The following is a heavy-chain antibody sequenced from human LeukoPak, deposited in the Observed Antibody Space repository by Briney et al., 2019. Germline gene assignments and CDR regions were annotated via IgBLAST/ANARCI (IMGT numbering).Heavy chain of an antibody. CDR2: ISSSGSTI. Sequence: LSLTCAVYGGSFSGYYWSWIRQAPGKGLEWVSYISSSGSTIYYADSVKGRFTISRDNAKNSLYLQMNSLRAEDTAVYYCARAHSSSWYREYFQHWGQGTLVTVSS. J-gene: IGHJ1*01. CDR3: ARAHSSSWYREYFQH. CDR1: GGSFSGYY. V-gene: IGHV3-11*01. D-gene: IGHD6-13*01.